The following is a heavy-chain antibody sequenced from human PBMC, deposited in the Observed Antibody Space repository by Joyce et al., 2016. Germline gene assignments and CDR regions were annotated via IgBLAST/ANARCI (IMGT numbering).Heavy chain of an antibody. CDR3: ARDDRENRNNHFWSGYILGAFDI. Sequence: QVQLVQSGAEVKKPGASVKVSCKASGYTFTNYAMHWVRQAPGQRLGWMGGINAKNGNKKYSQKFQGRVTITRDTSASTAFMEVSSLRSEDTAVYYCARDDRENRNNHFWSGYILGAFDIWGQGTVVSVSS. D-gene: IGHD3-3*02. V-gene: IGHV1-3*01. CDR1: GYTFTNYA. J-gene: IGHJ3*02. CDR2: INAKNGNK.